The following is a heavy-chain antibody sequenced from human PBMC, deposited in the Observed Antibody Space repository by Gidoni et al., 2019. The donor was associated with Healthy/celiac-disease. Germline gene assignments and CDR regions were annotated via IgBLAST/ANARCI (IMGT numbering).Heavy chain of an antibody. CDR3: TRPYYDFWSGYPPLPYDYYGMDV. J-gene: IGHJ6*02. CDR2: IRSKANSYAT. V-gene: IGHV3-73*02. CDR1: GFTFSGSA. D-gene: IGHD3-3*01. Sequence: EVQLVESGGGLVQPGGSLKISCAASGFTFSGSATHWVRTASGKGVEWVGRIRSKANSYATAYAASVKGRFTISRDDSKNTAYLQMNSLKTEDTAVYYCTRPYYDFWSGYPPLPYDYYGMDVWGQGTTVTVSS.